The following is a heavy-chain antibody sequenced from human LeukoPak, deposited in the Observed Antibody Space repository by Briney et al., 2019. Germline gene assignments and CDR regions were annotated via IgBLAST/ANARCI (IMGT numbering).Heavy chain of an antibody. CDR2: MNPKTGST. CDR3: ARVFGGREIGF. D-gene: IGHD3-3*01. J-gene: IGHJ4*02. CDR1: GYTFTTYD. Sequence: ASVKVSCKASGYTFTTYDINWVRQASGQGLEWMGWMNPKTGSTAYAQKFQDRVTMTRDTSIDTAYLEMSSLTYEDTAMYYCARVFGGREIGFWGQGTLVTVSS. V-gene: IGHV1-8*01.